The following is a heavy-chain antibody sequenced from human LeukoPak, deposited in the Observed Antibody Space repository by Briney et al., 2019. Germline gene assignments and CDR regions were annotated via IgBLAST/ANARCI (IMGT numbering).Heavy chain of an antibody. V-gene: IGHV4-59*01. J-gene: IGHJ3*02. CDR3: ARPARIAAAGEAFDI. D-gene: IGHD6-13*01. CDR2: IYYSGST. CDR1: GGSLSRYY. Sequence: SETLSLTCTVSGGSLSRYYWSWIRQPQGKGLEWDGYIYYSGSTNYNPSLKSRVTISVDASKNQFSLKLSSVTAADTAVYYCARPARIAAAGEAFDIGGQGTMVTVSS.